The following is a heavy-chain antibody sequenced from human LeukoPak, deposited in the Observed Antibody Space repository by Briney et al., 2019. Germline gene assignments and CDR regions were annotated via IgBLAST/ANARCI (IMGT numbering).Heavy chain of an antibody. CDR3: ARVGYCTNGVCYSPPLDY. J-gene: IGHJ4*02. D-gene: IGHD2-8*01. V-gene: IGHV3-23*01. CDR2: ISGSGGST. CDR1: GFTFSTNG. Sequence: GGSLRLSCAASGFTFSTNGMSWVRQAPGKGLEWVSAISGSGGSTYYADSVKGRFTISRDNSKNTLYLQMNSLRAEDTAVYYCARVGYCTNGVCYSPPLDYWGQGTLVTVSS.